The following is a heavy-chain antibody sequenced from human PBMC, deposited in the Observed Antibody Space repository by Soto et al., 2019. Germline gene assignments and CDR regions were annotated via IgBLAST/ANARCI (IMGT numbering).Heavy chain of an antibody. Sequence: QVQLVESGGGVVQPGRSLRLSCAASGFTFSSYGMHWVRQAPGKGLEWVAVIWYDGSNKYYADSVKGRFTISRDNSKNTLYLQMNSLRAEDTAVYYCARQTYYYDSSGLGKGYYFDYWGQGTLVTVFS. D-gene: IGHD3-22*01. CDR3: ARQTYYYDSSGLGKGYYFDY. V-gene: IGHV3-33*01. CDR2: IWYDGSNK. CDR1: GFTFSSYG. J-gene: IGHJ4*02.